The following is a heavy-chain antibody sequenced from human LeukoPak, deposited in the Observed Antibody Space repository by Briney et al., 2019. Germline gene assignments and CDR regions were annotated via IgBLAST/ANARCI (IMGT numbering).Heavy chain of an antibody. J-gene: IGHJ5*02. V-gene: IGHV3-9*01. CDR2: ISWNSGSI. CDR1: GFTFDDYA. Sequence: PGGSLRLSCAASGFTFDDYAMHWVRQAPGKGLKWVSGISWNSGSIGYADSVKGRFTISRDNAKNTVYLEMNSLSVEDTATYYCIRDFRSADLWGQGTLVTVTS. CDR3: IRDFRSADL.